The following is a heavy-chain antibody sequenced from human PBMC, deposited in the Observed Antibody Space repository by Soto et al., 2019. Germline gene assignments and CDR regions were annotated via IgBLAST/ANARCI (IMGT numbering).Heavy chain of an antibody. D-gene: IGHD2-2*01. CDR1: GFTFSSYA. J-gene: IGHJ2*01. V-gene: IGHV3-23*01. CDR3: ARKVLGSTSRPDWWYFDL. CDR2: ISGSGGST. Sequence: GGSLRLSCAASGFTFSSYAMSWVRQAPGKGLEWVSAISGSGGSTYYADSVKGRFTISRDNSKNTVNLQMNSLRADDTAVYYCARKVLGSTSRPDWWYFDLWGRGTLVTVSS.